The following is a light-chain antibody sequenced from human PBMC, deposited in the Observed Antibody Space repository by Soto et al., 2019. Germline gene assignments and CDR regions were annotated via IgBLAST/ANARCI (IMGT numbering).Light chain of an antibody. CDR1: NIGSKS. V-gene: IGLV3-21*02. CDR2: VDS. Sequence: SYELTQPPSVSVAPGQTARITCGGNNIGSKSVHWYQQKPGQAPVLVVYVDSDRPSGIPERFSGSNSGNTATLTISRVEAGDEADYYCQVWDSSSDHRPGVVFGGGTKVTVL. CDR3: QVWDSSSDHRPGVV. J-gene: IGLJ2*01.